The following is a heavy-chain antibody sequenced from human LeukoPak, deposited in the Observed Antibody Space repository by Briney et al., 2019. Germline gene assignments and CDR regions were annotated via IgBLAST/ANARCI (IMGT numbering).Heavy chain of an antibody. CDR2: INWNGGST. V-gene: IGHV3-20*04. D-gene: IGHD2/OR15-2a*01. CDR3: ARAGQYRFDY. CDR1: GFTFDDYG. J-gene: IGHJ4*02. Sequence: GGSLRLSCAASGFTFDDYGMSWVRQAPGKGLEWVSGINWNGGSTGYADSVKGRFTISRDNAKNTLYLQMNSLRADDTAVYYCARAGQYRFDYWGQGALVTVSS.